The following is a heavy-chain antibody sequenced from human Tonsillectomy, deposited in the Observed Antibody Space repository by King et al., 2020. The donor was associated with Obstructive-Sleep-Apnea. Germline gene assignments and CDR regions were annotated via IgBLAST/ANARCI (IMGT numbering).Heavy chain of an antibody. D-gene: IGHD3-10*01. J-gene: IGHJ5*02. CDR3: ARARSVRGVIGWFDP. V-gene: IGHV5-51*01. CDR1: GYSFTSYW. Sequence: VQLVESGVEVKNPGESLKISCKGSGYSFTSYWIGWVRQMPGKGLEWMGIIYPGDSDTRYSPSFQGQVTISADKSISTAYLQWSSLKASDTAMYYCARARSVRGVIGWFDPWGQGTLVTVSS. CDR2: IYPGDSDT.